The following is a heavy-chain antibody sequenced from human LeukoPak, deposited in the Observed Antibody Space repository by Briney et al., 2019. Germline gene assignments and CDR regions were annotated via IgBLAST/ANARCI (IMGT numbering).Heavy chain of an antibody. CDR3: ARLGIMGAFDI. D-gene: IGHD3-16*01. CDR1: GGSISSSSYY. J-gene: IGHJ3*02. Sequence: SETLSLTCTVSGGSISSSSYYWGWIRQPPGKGLEWIGSIYYSGSTYYNPSLKSRVTISVDTSKNQFSLKLSSVTAADTAVYYYARLGIMGAFDIWGQGTMVTVSS. V-gene: IGHV4-39*01. CDR2: IYYSGST.